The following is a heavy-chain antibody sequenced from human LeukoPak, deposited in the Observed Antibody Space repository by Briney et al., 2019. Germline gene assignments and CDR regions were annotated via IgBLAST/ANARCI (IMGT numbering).Heavy chain of an antibody. CDR2: IYHSGST. CDR1: GGSISSGGYY. V-gene: IGHV4-30-2*01. J-gene: IGHJ4*02. CDR3: ARGGNYYDSSGPGDY. D-gene: IGHD3-22*01. Sequence: SETLSLTCTVSGGSISSGGYYWSWIRQPPGKGLEWIGYIYHSGSTYYNPSLKSRVTISVDRSKNQFSLKLSSVTAADTAVYYCARGGNYYDSSGPGDYWGQGTLVTVSS.